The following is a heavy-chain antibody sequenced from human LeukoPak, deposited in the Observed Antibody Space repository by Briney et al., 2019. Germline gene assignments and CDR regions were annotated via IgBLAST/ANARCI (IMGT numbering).Heavy chain of an antibody. D-gene: IGHD6-13*01. V-gene: IGHV4-4*02. CDR2: VHLNGAT. Sequence: SGTPSLTCAVSGGSITTTNWWSWVRQPPGKGLEWIGEVHLNGATNYNPSLESRFSMSIDKSNNHLSLEVTSVTAADTAMYYCARGYRNNWRFDYWGREPWSPSPQ. J-gene: IGHJ4*02. CDR1: GGSITTTNW. CDR3: ARGYRNNWRFDY.